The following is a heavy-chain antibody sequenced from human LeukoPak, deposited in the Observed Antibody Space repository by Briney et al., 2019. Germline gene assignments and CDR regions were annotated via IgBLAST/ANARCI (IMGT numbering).Heavy chain of an antibody. CDR3: AKDLGWMGIVVVVAAKYFDY. V-gene: IGHV3-23*01. D-gene: IGHD2-15*01. J-gene: IGHJ4*02. CDR2: ISGSGGST. CDR1: GFTFSRYA. Sequence: PGGSLRLSCAASGFTFSRYAMSWVRQAPGKGLEWVSAISGSGGSTYYADSVKGRFTISRDNSKNTLYLQMNSLRAEDTAVYYCAKDLGWMGIVVVVAAKYFDYWGQGTLVTVSS.